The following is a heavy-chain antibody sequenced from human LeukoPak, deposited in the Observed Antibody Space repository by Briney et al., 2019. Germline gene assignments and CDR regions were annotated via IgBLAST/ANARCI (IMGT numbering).Heavy chain of an antibody. V-gene: IGHV3-7*01. D-gene: IGHD2-2*01. CDR1: GFTFSSYW. CDR3: ARDLPAYCSSTSCSAPFDY. Sequence: PGGSLRLSCAASGFTFSSYWMSWVRQAPGKGLEWVANIKQDGSEKYYVDSVKGRFTISRDNAKNSLYLQMNSLRAEVTAVYYCARDLPAYCSSTSCSAPFDYWGQGTLVTVSS. CDR2: IKQDGSEK. J-gene: IGHJ4*02.